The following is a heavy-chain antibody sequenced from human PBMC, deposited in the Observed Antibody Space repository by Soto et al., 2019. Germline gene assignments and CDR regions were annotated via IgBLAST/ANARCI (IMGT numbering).Heavy chain of an antibody. J-gene: IGHJ6*02. CDR3: AKNGQPPYYYYGLDV. CDR2: ISGYNGDT. Sequence: VASVNVSCKASGYTFTSYGISWVRQAPGQGLEWMGWISGYNGDTNYAQKFQDRVSMTIDTSTGTAYMELRSLTSDDTAIYYCAKNGQPPYYYYGLDVWG. V-gene: IGHV1-18*01. D-gene: IGHD2-8*01. CDR1: GYTFTSYG.